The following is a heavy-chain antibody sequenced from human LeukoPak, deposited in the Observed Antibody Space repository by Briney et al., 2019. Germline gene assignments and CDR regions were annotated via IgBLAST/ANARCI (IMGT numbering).Heavy chain of an antibody. V-gene: IGHV1-69*05. J-gene: IGHJ4*02. CDR1: GGTFSSYA. D-gene: IGHD1-26*01. CDR2: IIPIFGTA. Sequence: SVKVSCKASGGTFSSYAISWVRQAPGQGLEWMGGIIPIFGTANYAQKFQGRVTMTRDTSASTAYMELSSLRSEDTAVYYCARNGGASEFYFDYWGQGTLVTVSS. CDR3: ARNGGASEFYFDY.